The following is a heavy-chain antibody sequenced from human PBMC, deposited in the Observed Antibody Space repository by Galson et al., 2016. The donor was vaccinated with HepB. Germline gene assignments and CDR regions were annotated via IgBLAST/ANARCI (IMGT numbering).Heavy chain of an antibody. Sequence: SLRLSCAASGFIFRNYQMSWVRQAPGKGPEWVSVIYSGGNTYYGDSVKGRFTISRDNSKNTVYLQLSSLRAEDTAVYYCARGPLGEFQSYYFDQWGQRTLVTVSS. J-gene: IGHJ4*02. V-gene: IGHV3-53*01. CDR1: GFIFRNYQ. CDR3: ARGPLGEFQSYYFDQ. D-gene: IGHD3-16*01. CDR2: IYSGGNT.